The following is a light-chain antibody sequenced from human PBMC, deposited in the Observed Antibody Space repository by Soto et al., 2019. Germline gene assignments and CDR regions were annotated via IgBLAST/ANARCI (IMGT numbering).Light chain of an antibody. CDR2: GAS. CDR1: QSVSSN. V-gene: IGKV3-15*01. Sequence: EIVRTQSPATLSVSPGERATLSCMASQSVSSNLAWSQQKPGQAPRLLIYGASTRATGIPARFSGSGSGTDITLTSSSLQSEDFAGYYCQQYNNWPPYTFGKVTNLQIK. CDR3: QQYNNWPPYT. J-gene: IGKJ2*01.